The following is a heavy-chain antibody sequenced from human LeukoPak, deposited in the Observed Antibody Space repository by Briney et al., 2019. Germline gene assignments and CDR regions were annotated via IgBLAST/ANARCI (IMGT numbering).Heavy chain of an antibody. CDR1: GGSISGHY. Sequence: PSETLSLTCTVSGGSISGHYWTWIRHPPGKGLEWIGQIHYSGKADYNPSLKTRIDISVDMSKNQMSLKVNSVTAADTAVYYCARFGVDYDMDVWGQGTAVTAS. D-gene: IGHD3-16*01. V-gene: IGHV4-59*11. CDR3: ARFGVDYDMDV. CDR2: IHYSGKA. J-gene: IGHJ6*02.